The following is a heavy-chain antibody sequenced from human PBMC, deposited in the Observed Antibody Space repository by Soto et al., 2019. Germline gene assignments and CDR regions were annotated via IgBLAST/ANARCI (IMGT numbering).Heavy chain of an antibody. CDR3: ARMTTYYYYGMDV. V-gene: IGHV4-39*01. J-gene: IGHJ6*02. CDR1: GGSISSSSYY. CDR2: IYYSGST. Sequence: SETLSLTCTVSGGSISSSSYYWGWIRQPPGKGLEWIGSIYYSGSTYYNPSLRSRVTISVDTSKNQFSLKLSSVTAADTAVYYCARMTTYYYYGMDVWGQGTTVTVSS. D-gene: IGHD4-17*01.